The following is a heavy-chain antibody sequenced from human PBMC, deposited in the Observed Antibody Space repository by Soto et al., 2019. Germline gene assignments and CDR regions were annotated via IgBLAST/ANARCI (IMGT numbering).Heavy chain of an antibody. Sequence: ASVKVSCKASGGTFSSYAISWVRQAPGQGLEWMGGIIPIFGNTKYSQKFQGRVTITRDTSASTAYMELSSLRSEDTAVYYCARWRDYYDSSGHDYWGQGTLVTVSS. CDR1: GGTFSSYA. CDR2: IIPIFGNT. CDR3: ARWRDYYDSSGHDY. D-gene: IGHD3-22*01. V-gene: IGHV1-69*05. J-gene: IGHJ4*02.